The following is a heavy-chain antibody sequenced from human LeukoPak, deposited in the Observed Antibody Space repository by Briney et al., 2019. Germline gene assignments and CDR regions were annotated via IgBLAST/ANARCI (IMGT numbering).Heavy chain of an antibody. Sequence: GGSLRLSCAASGFTFSSYAMSWVRQAPGKGLEWVSAISGSGGSTYYADSVKGRFTISRDNSKNTLYLQMNSLRAEDTAVYYRAKDEYDYVWGSYPAPDYWGQGTLVTVSS. J-gene: IGHJ4*02. CDR3: AKDEYDYVWGSYPAPDY. V-gene: IGHV3-23*01. D-gene: IGHD3-16*02. CDR2: ISGSGGST. CDR1: GFTFSSYA.